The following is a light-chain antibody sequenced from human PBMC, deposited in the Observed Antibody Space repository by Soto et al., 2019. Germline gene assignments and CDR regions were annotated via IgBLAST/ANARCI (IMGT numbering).Light chain of an antibody. Sequence: EVVLTQSPATLSLSPGERATLSCRASQSVRSNLAWYQHKPGQPPRLLIYDASNRPTGIPGRFSGSGSGTDFTLTISNLEPEDFAVYYCLQRYTWPWTFGQGAKVEIK. V-gene: IGKV3-11*01. J-gene: IGKJ1*01. CDR2: DAS. CDR3: LQRYTWPWT. CDR1: QSVRSN.